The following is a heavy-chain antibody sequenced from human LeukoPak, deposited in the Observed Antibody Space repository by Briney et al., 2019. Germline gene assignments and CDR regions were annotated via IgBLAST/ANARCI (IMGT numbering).Heavy chain of an antibody. CDR3: ASVTGSGSPQFDY. V-gene: IGHV3-48*03. J-gene: IGHJ4*02. D-gene: IGHD3-10*01. CDR2: ISSSGSTI. Sequence: GGSLRLSCAASGFTFSNYEMNWVRQAPGKGLEWVSYISSSGSTIYYADSVKGRFTISRDNAKNSLYLQMNSLRAEDTAVYYCASVTGSGSPQFDYWGQGTLVTVSS. CDR1: GFTFSNYE.